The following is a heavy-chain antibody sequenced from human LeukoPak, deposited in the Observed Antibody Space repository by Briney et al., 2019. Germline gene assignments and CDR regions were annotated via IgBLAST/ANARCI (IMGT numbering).Heavy chain of an antibody. CDR1: GYTFTNYD. D-gene: IGHD3-16*01. Sequence: ASVKVSCKASGYTFTNYDINWVRQATGQGLEWMGWMNPNSGNTGYAQKFQGRVTMTRDMSTSTVYMELSSLRSEDTAVYYCARDFGNDYVFSYWGQGTLVTVSS. CDR2: MNPNSGNT. J-gene: IGHJ4*02. V-gene: IGHV1-8*02. CDR3: ARDFGNDYVFSY.